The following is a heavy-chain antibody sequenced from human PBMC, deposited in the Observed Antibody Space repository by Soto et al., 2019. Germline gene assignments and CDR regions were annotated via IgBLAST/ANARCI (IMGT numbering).Heavy chain of an antibody. J-gene: IGHJ4*02. D-gene: IGHD6-19*01. CDR2: IYYSGST. Sequence: QLQLQESGPGLVKPSETLSLTCTVSGGSVSSTSYYWGWIRQPPGKGLEWIGSIYYSGSTYYNPSLKSRVTISVDTSKNQFSLKLSSVTAADTAVYYCARSVGIRNSIGQRYYFDYWGQGTLVTVSS. V-gene: IGHV4-39*01. CDR3: ARSVGIRNSIGQRYYFDY. CDR1: GGSVSSTSYY.